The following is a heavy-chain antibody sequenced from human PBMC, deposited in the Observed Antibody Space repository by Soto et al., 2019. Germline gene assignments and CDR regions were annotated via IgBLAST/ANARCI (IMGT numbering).Heavy chain of an antibody. CDR1: GYSFTNND. J-gene: IGHJ5*02. V-gene: IGHV1-8*01. CDR2: MNPGSGDT. Sequence: ASVKVSCKTSGYSFTNNDVTWVRQATGQGLEWMGWMNPGSGDTGYAQKFQGRVTMTRDISIATAYMELSGLASDDTAIYYCARMATFGSLNWFDPWGQGTLVTVSS. CDR3: ARMATFGSLNWFDP. D-gene: IGHD3-16*01.